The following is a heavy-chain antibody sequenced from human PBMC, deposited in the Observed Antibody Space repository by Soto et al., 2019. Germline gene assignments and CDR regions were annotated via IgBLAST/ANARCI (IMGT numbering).Heavy chain of an antibody. Sequence: SVKVSCKASGGTFSSYAISWVRQAPGQGLEWMGGIIPIFGTANYAQKFQGRVTITADESTSTAYMELSSLRSEDTAVYYCASTPDSGSYYFWGMDVWGQGTTVTISS. CDR3: ASTPDSGSYYFWGMDV. CDR1: GGTFSSYA. D-gene: IGHD1-26*01. V-gene: IGHV1-69*13. CDR2: IIPIFGTA. J-gene: IGHJ6*02.